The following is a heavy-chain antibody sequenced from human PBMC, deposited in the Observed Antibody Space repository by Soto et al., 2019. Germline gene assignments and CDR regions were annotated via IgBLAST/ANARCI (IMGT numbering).Heavy chain of an antibody. CDR3: ARVPPVATHYMDV. J-gene: IGHJ6*03. D-gene: IGHD5-12*01. Sequence: SETLSLTCAVYGGSFSGYYWSWIRQPPGKGLEWIGEINHSGSTNYNPSLKSRVTVSVDTSKNQFSLKLSSVTAADTAVYYCARVPPVATHYMDVWGKGTTVTVSS. V-gene: IGHV4-34*01. CDR2: INHSGST. CDR1: GGSFSGYY.